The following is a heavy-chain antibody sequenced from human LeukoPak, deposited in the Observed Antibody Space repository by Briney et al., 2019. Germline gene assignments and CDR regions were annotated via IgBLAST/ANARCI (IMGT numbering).Heavy chain of an antibody. D-gene: IGHD3-9*01. V-gene: IGHV4-59*01. CDR1: GGSISSYY. Sequence: SETLSLTCTVSGGSISSYYWSWIRQPPGKGLEWIGYIYYSGSTNYNPSLKSRVTISVDTSKNQFSLKLSSVTAADTAVYYCARSATYYDILTGYSGGFDYWGQGTLVTVSS. CDR3: ARSATYYDILTGYSGGFDY. CDR2: IYYSGST. J-gene: IGHJ4*02.